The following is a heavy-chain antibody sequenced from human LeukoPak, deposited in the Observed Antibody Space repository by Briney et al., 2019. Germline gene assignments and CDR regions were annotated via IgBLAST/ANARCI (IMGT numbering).Heavy chain of an antibody. CDR1: GFTFSSYA. Sequence: PGGCLRLSCAASGFTFSSYAMSWVRQAPGKGLEWVSAIIGSRGSTYYADSVKGRFTISRDNSKSTLYLQMNSLRAEDTAVYYCAKDGRWQRVIAAADNYFDYWGQGTLVTVSS. D-gene: IGHD6-13*01. CDR3: AKDGRWQRVIAAADNYFDY. V-gene: IGHV3-23*01. CDR2: IIGSRGST. J-gene: IGHJ4*02.